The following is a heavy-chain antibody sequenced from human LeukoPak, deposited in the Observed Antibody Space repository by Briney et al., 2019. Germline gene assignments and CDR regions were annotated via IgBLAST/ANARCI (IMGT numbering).Heavy chain of an antibody. V-gene: IGHV4-39*07. CDR3: ARDPVALEILRRRATYYYDSSGYNGFDY. D-gene: IGHD3-22*01. J-gene: IGHJ4*02. CDR2: IYYSGST. CDR1: GGSISSSSYY. Sequence: SETLSLTCTVSGGSISSSSYYWGWIRQPPGKGLEWIGSIYYSGSTYYNPSLKSRVTISVDTSKNQFSLKLSSVTAADTAVYYCARDPVALEILRRRATYYYDSSGYNGFDYWGQGTLVTVSS.